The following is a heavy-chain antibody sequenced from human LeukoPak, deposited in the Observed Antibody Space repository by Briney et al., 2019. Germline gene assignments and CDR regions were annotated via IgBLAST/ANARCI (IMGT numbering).Heavy chain of an antibody. V-gene: IGHV3-74*01. CDR2: INTDGSST. Sequence: PGGSLRLSCAASGFTFSSYWMHWVRQAPGKGLVWVSRINTDGSSTSYADSVKGRFTISRDSAKNTLYLQMNSLRAEDTAVYYCARGSNSGSYYGSEYFQHWGQGTLVTVSS. J-gene: IGHJ1*01. CDR3: ARGSNSGSYYGSEYFQH. CDR1: GFTFSSYW. D-gene: IGHD1-26*01.